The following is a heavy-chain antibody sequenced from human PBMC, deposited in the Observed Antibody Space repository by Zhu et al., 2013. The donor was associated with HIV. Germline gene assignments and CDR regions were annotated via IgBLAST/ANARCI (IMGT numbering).Heavy chain of an antibody. V-gene: IGHV1-2*02. Sequence: QVQLVQSGAEVKKPGASLKVSCRALGYTFSDHDIHWVRQAPGEGLEWMGWLNPKTGGTKYAQIFQGRVTMTSDTSISTFYMELTSLTSDDTAVYFCARDNNWGPDYWGQGTLITVSS. CDR2: LNPKTGGT. J-gene: IGHJ4*02. CDR3: ARDNNWGPDY. D-gene: IGHD7-27*01. CDR1: GYTFSDHD.